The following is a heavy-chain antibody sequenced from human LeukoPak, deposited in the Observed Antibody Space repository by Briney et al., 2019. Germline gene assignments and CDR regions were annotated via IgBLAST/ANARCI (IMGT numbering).Heavy chain of an antibody. Sequence: SETLSLTCTVSGGSISSGSYYWSWIRQPAGKGLEWIGRIYTSGSTNYNPSLKSRVTISVDTSKNQFSLKLSSVTAADTAVYYCARALIVVGYYYYYYMDVWGKGTTVTVSS. CDR2: IYTSGST. V-gene: IGHV4-61*02. D-gene: IGHD3-22*01. J-gene: IGHJ6*03. CDR3: ARALIVVGYYYYYYMDV. CDR1: GGSISSGSYY.